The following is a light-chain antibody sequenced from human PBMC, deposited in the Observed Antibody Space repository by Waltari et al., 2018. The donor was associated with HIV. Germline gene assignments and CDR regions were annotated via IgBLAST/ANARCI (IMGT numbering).Light chain of an antibody. Sequence: DIQLTQSPSSLSASVGDRVTITCQASQDINNYLNWYQQKAGKAPKVLILDASNLQTGVPSRFSRSGSGTHFTFTVSSLQPEDTATYYCQQYDNVPLTFGGGTKVEIK. CDR3: QQYDNVPLT. CDR1: QDINNY. CDR2: DAS. V-gene: IGKV1-33*01. J-gene: IGKJ4*01.